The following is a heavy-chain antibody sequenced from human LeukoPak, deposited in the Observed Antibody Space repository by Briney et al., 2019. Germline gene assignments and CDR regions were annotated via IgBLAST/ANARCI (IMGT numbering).Heavy chain of an antibody. Sequence: GGSLRLSCAASGLTFSRYSMNWVRQAPGKGLEWVSCISSSSNYIYYADSVKGRFTISRDNAKNSLYLQMNSLKTEDTAVYYCTRVPHDTSGYYNALDYWGQGTLVTVSS. CDR3: TRVPHDTSGYYNALDY. V-gene: IGHV3-21*03. CDR2: ISSSSNYI. D-gene: IGHD3-22*01. CDR1: GLTFSRYS. J-gene: IGHJ4*02.